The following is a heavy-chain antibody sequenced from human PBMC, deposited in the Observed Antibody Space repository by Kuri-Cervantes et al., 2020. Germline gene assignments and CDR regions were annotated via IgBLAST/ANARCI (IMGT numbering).Heavy chain of an antibody. CDR3: ANGGRNGDLLEY. D-gene: IGHD4-17*01. CDR2: ISGSGGTP. V-gene: IGHV3-23*01. CDR1: GFTFSNYA. Sequence: GGSLRLSCAASGFTFSNYAMNWVRQAPGKGLEWVSAISGSGGTPYYADSVKGRFAISRDNSKNTLYLQMNSLRVEDTAVYYYANGGRNGDLLEYWGQGTLVTVSS. J-gene: IGHJ4*02.